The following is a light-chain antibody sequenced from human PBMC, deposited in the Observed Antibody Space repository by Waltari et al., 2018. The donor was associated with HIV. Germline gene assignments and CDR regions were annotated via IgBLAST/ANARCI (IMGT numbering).Light chain of an antibody. CDR2: DVT. J-gene: IGLJ2*01. Sequence: QPALTQPAAVSGSPGPSITISCTGTSSDVGGYNSVSWFLQRPGQAPKLMIYDVTHRPSGVSNRFSGSKSANTASLTISGLQVEDEGDYYCTSFRPTSAPVVFGGGTKLTVL. V-gene: IGLV2-14*01. CDR3: TSFRPTSAPVV. CDR1: SSDVGGYNS.